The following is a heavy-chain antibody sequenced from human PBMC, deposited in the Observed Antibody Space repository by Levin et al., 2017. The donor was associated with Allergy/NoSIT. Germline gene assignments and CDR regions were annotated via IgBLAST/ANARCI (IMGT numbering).Heavy chain of an antibody. CDR2: ISSSGSTI. CDR3: ARQVGITGTGLLLDNWFDP. CDR1: GFTFSDYY. J-gene: IGHJ5*02. D-gene: IGHD1-20*01. V-gene: IGHV3-11*01. Sequence: PGGSLRLSCAASGFTFSDYYMSWIRQAPGKGLEWVSYISSSGSTIYYADSVKGRFTISRDNAKNSLYLQMNSLRAEDTAVYYCARQVGITGTGLLLDNWFDPWGQGTLVTVSS.